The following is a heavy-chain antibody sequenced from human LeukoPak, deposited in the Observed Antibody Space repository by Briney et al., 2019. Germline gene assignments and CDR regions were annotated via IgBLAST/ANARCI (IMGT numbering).Heavy chain of an antibody. CDR3: ARDRGYCSGGSCPNDAFDI. D-gene: IGHD2-15*01. Sequence: ASVKVSCKASGYTFTGYYMHWVRQAPGQGLEWMGWINPNSGGTNYAQKFQGWVTMTRDTSISTAYMELSRLRSDDTAVYYCARDRGYCSGGSCPNDAFDIWGQGTMVTVSS. CDR1: GYTFTGYY. J-gene: IGHJ3*02. V-gene: IGHV1-2*04. CDR2: INPNSGGT.